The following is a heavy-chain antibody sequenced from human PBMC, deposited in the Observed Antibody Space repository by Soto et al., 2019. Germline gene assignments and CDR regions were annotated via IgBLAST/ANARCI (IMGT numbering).Heavy chain of an antibody. CDR2: IYYCGTT. CDR3: ARREIQGPIDY. J-gene: IGHJ4*02. CDR1: GYSISSSNW. D-gene: IGHD1-26*01. V-gene: IGHV4-28*01. Sequence: QVQLQESGPGLVKPSDTLSLTCAVSGYSISSSNWWGWIRQPPGKGLEWIGYIYYCGTTYYNPSLKSRVTMSGDTSKNQFSLKLTSVTAVDTAVYYCARREIQGPIDYWGQGTLVTVSS.